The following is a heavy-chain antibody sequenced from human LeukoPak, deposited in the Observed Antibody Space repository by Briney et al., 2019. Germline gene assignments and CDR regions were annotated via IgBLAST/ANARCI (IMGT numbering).Heavy chain of an antibody. D-gene: IGHD2-15*01. CDR2: ISYDGSNK. V-gene: IGHV3-30*18. J-gene: IGHJ4*02. Sequence: PGRSLRLSCAASGFTFSSYGMHWVRQAPGKGLGWVAVISYDGSNKYYADSVKGRFTISRDNTKNTLYLQMTRLRAEDTAVYYCAKDDEAWVAATPIFGYWGQGTLVTVSS. CDR1: GFTFSSYG. CDR3: AKDDEAWVAATPIFGY.